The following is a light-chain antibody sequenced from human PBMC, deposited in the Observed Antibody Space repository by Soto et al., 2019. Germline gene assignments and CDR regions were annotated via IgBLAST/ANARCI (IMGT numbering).Light chain of an antibody. CDR1: QDISKY. CDR2: DAS. CDR3: QQYDNLPRT. V-gene: IGKV1-33*01. J-gene: IGKJ2*02. Sequence: DIEMTQSPSSLSASVGDRVTITCQASQDISKYLNWYQQKPGKAPKLLIYDASNLETGVLSRFSGSGSATDFNFSLSSLQPDDISTYYCQQYDNLPRTFGQGTKLEIK.